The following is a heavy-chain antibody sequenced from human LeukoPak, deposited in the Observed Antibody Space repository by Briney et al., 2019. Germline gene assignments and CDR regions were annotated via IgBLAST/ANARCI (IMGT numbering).Heavy chain of an antibody. J-gene: IGHJ4*02. Sequence: PSETLSLTCAVYGGSFSGYYWSWIRQPPGKGLEWIGEINHSGSTNYNPSLKSRVTISVDTSENQFSLKLSSVTDADTAVYYCARASSWFDYWGQGTLVTVSS. CDR1: GGSFSGYY. CDR2: INHSGST. V-gene: IGHV4-34*01. CDR3: ARASSWFDY. D-gene: IGHD6-13*01.